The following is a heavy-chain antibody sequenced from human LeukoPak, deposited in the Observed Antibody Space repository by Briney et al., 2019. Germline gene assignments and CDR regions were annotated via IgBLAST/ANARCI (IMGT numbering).Heavy chain of an antibody. D-gene: IGHD2-2*01. CDR1: GFTFSSYE. CDR3: TRLGYCSSTSCLDY. V-gene: IGHV3-23*01. CDR2: ISGSGGST. Sequence: PGGSLRLSCAASGFTFSSYEMNWVRQAPGKGLEWVSAISGSGGSTYYADSVKGRFTISRDNSKNTLYLQMNSLRAEDTAVYYCTRLGYCSSTSCLDYWGQGTLVTVSS. J-gene: IGHJ4*02.